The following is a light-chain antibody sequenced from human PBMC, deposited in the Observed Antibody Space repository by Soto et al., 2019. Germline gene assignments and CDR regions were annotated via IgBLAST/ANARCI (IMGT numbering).Light chain of an antibody. V-gene: IGLV1-40*01. CDR3: QSNDNTLGGVV. CDR2: GNN. CDR1: RSNIGAGFD. J-gene: IGLJ2*01. Sequence: QSVLTQPPSVSGAPGQRVTISCTGSRSNIGAGFDVHWYQRLPGTAPKLLIYGNNNRPSGVPDRFSASKSGASGSLAITGLQPDDEADYYCQSNDNTLGGVVFGGGTKLSVL.